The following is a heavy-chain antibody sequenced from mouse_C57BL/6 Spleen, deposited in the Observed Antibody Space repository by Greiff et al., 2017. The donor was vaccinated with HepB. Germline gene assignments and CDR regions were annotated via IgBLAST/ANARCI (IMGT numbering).Heavy chain of an antibody. D-gene: IGHD1-1*01. Sequence: QVQLQQSGAELVKPGASVKISCKASGYAFSSYWMNWVKQRPGKGLEWIGQIYPGDGDTNYNGKFKGKATLTADKSSSTAYMQLSSLTSEDSAVYFCARWGYGSSYGFAYWGQGTLVTVSA. CDR2: IYPGDGDT. V-gene: IGHV1-80*01. CDR1: GYAFSSYW. CDR3: ARWGYGSSYGFAY. J-gene: IGHJ3*01.